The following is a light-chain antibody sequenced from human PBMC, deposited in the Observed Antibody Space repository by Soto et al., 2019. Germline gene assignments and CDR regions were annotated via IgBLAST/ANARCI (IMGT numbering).Light chain of an antibody. CDR3: QQANSFPLT. V-gene: IGKV1D-12*01. CDR1: QDISGW. CDR2: VAS. J-gene: IGKJ4*01. Sequence: DIQMTQSPSSVSASVGDRVTITCRASQDISGWLAWYQQKPGKPPKLLIYVASTLQSGVPSRFGGSGAGTDFSLSISSLQPEDAATYYCQQANSFPLTFGGGTKVEIK.